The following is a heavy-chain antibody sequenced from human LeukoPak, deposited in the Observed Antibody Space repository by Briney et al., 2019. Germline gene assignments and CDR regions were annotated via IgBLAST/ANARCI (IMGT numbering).Heavy chain of an antibody. Sequence: SETLSLTCTVSGGYISSGSYYWSWSRQPAGKGLEWIGRIYTSGSTNYNPSLKSRVTISVDTSKNQFSLKLSSVTAADTAVYYCAREGGGYSYGVDYWGQGTLVTVSS. CDR2: IYTSGST. J-gene: IGHJ4*02. CDR1: GGYISSGSYY. V-gene: IGHV4-61*02. D-gene: IGHD5-18*01. CDR3: AREGGGYSYGVDY.